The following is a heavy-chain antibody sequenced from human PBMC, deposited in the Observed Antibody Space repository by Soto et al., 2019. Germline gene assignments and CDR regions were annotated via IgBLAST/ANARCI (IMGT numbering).Heavy chain of an antibody. V-gene: IGHV1-69*05. CDR3: AAEGAERPTYYYYYGMDV. D-gene: IGHD1-1*01. CDR1: GGTFSSYA. J-gene: IGHJ6*02. CDR2: IIPIFGTA. Sequence: SVKVSCKASGGTFSSYAISWVRQAPGQGLEWMGGIIPIFGTANYAQKLQGRVTMTTDTSTSTAYMELSSLRSEDTAVYYCAAEGAERPTYYYYYGMDVWGQGTTVNVSS.